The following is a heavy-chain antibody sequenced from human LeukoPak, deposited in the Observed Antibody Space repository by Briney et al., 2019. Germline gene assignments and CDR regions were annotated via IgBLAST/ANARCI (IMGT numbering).Heavy chain of an antibody. Sequence: ASVKVSCKASGYTFTSYAMHWVRQAPGQRLEWMGWINAGNGNTKYSQKFQGRVTITRDKSTSTAYMELSSLRSEDTAVYYCARNALLRVWGNWFDPWGQGTLVTVSS. CDR3: ARNALLRVWGNWFDP. V-gene: IGHV1-3*01. CDR2: INAGNGNT. CDR1: GYTFTSYA. D-gene: IGHD7-27*01. J-gene: IGHJ5*02.